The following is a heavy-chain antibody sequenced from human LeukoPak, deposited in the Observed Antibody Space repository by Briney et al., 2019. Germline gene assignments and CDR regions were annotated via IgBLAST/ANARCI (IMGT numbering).Heavy chain of an antibody. Sequence: GASVKVSCKSSGYSFRSLGITWVRQAPGQGLEWMGWISPYNGDTNYAQKLQGRVTMTTDTSTSTAYMELRSLRSDDTAVFYCARGGYYGSGSFPDFWGQGTLVTVSS. CDR2: ISPYNGDT. CDR3: ARGGYYGSGSFPDF. CDR1: GYSFRSLG. J-gene: IGHJ4*02. D-gene: IGHD3-10*01. V-gene: IGHV1-18*01.